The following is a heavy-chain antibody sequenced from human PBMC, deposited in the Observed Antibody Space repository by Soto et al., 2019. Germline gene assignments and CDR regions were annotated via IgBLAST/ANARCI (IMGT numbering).Heavy chain of an antibody. CDR2: IYYSGST. D-gene: IGHD3-10*01. V-gene: IGHV4-30-4*01. Sequence: LSLTCTVSGGSISSGDYYWSWIRQPPGKGLEWIGYIYYSGSTYYNPSLKSRVTISVDTSKNQFSLKLSSVTAADTAVYYCARGRAGGSGSSRAAYYYYGMDVWGQGTTVTVSS. CDR1: GGSISSGDYY. J-gene: IGHJ6*02. CDR3: ARGRAGGSGSSRAAYYYYGMDV.